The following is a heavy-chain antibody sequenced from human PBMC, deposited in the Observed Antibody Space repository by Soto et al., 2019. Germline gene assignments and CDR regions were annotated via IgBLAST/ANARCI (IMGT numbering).Heavy chain of an antibody. Sequence: EVQLVESGGGLVQPGGSLKLSSAASGFIFSGSAVHWVRQASGKGLEWVGRILSKAGNYATAYPASMKGRFTISRDDSENTAFLQMNSLKTEDTAVYYCIRGGSPYYYDYWGQGTLVAVSS. J-gene: IGHJ4*02. CDR2: ILSKAGNYAT. CDR1: GFIFSGSA. CDR3: IRGGSPYYYDY. V-gene: IGHV3-73*01.